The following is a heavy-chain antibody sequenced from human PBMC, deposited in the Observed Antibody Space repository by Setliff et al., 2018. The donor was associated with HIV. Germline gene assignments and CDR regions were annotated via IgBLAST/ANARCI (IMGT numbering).Heavy chain of an antibody. CDR3: ARDTGVNVAPDGRGYHTFDF. J-gene: IGHJ3*01. D-gene: IGHD2-8*02. CDR2: IYHRGGT. CDR1: GSSISSNSY. Sequence: PSETLSLTCSVSGSSISSNSYWWAWIRQPPGKGLEYIGTIYHRGGTFNNPSLKSRVVMSVDTSKNQFSLKLTSVTAADTAPYYCARDTGVNVAPDGRGYHTFDFWGRGTMVTISS. V-gene: IGHV4-38-2*02.